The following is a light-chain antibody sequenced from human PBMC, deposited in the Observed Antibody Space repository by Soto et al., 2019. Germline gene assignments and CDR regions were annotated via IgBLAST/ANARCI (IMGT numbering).Light chain of an antibody. CDR1: QSISSD. V-gene: IGKV3-15*01. Sequence: EIVMTQSPATLSVSPGERATLSCRASQSISSDLAWYQQKPGQAPRLLIYRASTRATGFPARFSGSGSGTEFTLTISSLQSEDFALYYCQPYDNWPCTFGQGTKVEIK. CDR3: QPYDNWPCT. CDR2: RAS. J-gene: IGKJ1*01.